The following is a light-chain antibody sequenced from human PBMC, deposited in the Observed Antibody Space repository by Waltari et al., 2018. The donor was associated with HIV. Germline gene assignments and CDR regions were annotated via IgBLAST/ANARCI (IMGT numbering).Light chain of an antibody. V-gene: IGLV1-51*01. CDR2: DNN. Sequence: QSVLTQPPSVSAAPGQKVTISCPGSSSNIGNNYVSWYQQLPGTAPKLLIYDNNKRPSGIPDLFAGTKSGTSATQGLTGLQTGDEADYYCGAWDSSLSAVVFGGGTKLTVL. J-gene: IGLJ2*01. CDR3: GAWDSSLSAVV. CDR1: SSNIGNNY.